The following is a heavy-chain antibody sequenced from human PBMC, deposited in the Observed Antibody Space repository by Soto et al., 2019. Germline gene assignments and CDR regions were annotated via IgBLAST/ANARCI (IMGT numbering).Heavy chain of an antibody. Sequence: GGSLRLSCAASGFTLSSYGMHWVRQAPGKGLEWVAVIWYDGSNKYYADSVKGRFTISRDNSKNTLYLQMNSLRAEDTAVYYCARESGYDYFHYGMDVWGQGTTVTVSS. CDR2: IWYDGSNK. V-gene: IGHV3-33*01. D-gene: IGHD5-12*01. J-gene: IGHJ6*02. CDR1: GFTLSSYG. CDR3: ARESGYDYFHYGMDV.